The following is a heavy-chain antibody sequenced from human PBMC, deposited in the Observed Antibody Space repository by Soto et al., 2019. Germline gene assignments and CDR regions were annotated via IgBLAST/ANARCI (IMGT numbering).Heavy chain of an antibody. CDR1: GGSISSSSYY. D-gene: IGHD6-6*01. CDR2: IYYSGST. CDR3: ARETYSSSSYGMDV. Sequence: LSLTCTVSGGSISSSSYYWGWIRQPPGKGLEWIGYIYYSGSTNYNPSLKSRVTISVDTSKNQFSLKLSSVTAADTAVYYCARETYSSSSYGMDVWGQGTTVTVSS. J-gene: IGHJ6*02. V-gene: IGHV4-61*01.